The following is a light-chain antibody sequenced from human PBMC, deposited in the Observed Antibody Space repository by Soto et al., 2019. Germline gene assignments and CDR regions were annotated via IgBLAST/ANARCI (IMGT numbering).Light chain of an antibody. Sequence: DIQMTQSPSTLSASVGDSVTITCRASQGISNYLAWFQQKPGRVPKRLIYAASSLQSGVPSRFSGXGSGIEFTXTSSRVQHEDFATYYCKQRYRTPITFGQGTRLEIK. CDR1: QGISNY. V-gene: IGKV1-17*03. CDR2: AAS. J-gene: IGKJ5*01. CDR3: KQRYRTPIT.